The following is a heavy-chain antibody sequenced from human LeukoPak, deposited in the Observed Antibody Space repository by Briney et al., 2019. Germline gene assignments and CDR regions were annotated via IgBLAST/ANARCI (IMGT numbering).Heavy chain of an antibody. CDR2: VNHSGST. J-gene: IGHJ4*02. V-gene: IGHV4-34*01. CDR3: ARRRQYYYDSSGSLDY. Sequence: SETLSLTCPVYGGSFSGYYWSWIRQPPGKGLEWIGEVNHSGSTNYNPSLKSRVTISVDTSKNQFSLKLSSVTAADTAVYYCARRRQYYYDSSGSLDYWGQGTLVTVSS. CDR1: GGSFSGYY. D-gene: IGHD3-22*01.